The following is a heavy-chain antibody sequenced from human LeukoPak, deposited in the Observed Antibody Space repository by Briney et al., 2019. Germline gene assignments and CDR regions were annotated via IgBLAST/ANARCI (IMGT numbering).Heavy chain of an antibody. CDR1: GGSISSYY. D-gene: IGHD3-22*01. J-gene: IGHJ4*02. V-gene: IGHV4-59*08. Sequence: PSETLSLTCTVSGGSISSYYWSWIRQPPGKGLEWIGYIYHSGSTNYNPSLKSRVTISVDTSKNQFSLNLSSVTAADTAIYYCARRIETYYYDTSGYYFGYYFDYWGQGTLVTVSS. CDR3: ARRIETYYYDTSGYYFGYYFDY. CDR2: IYHSGST.